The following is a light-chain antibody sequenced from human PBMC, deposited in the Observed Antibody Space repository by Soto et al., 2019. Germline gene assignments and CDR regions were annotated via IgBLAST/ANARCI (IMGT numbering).Light chain of an antibody. V-gene: IGLV2-11*01. CDR2: DVT. J-gene: IGLJ1*01. CDR1: SSDVGGYNY. Sequence: QSALTQPRSVSGSTGLSVTISCTGSSSDVGGYNYVSWYEQHPVKAPKLMIYDVTKRPSGVPDRFSGSKSGNTASLTISGLQAEDETDYYCCSYAGSYTWVFGTGTELTV. CDR3: CSYAGSYTWV.